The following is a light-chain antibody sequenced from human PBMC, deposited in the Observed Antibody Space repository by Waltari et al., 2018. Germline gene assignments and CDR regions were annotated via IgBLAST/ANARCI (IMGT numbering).Light chain of an antibody. J-gene: IGKJ1*01. CDR2: ETY. Sequence: EIVLTQSPGTLSLSPGERATLSCRASQSVGKYLAWYQQKPGQAPRLLIYETYRRATGTPERFSGSGSGTDFSLTISRLEPEDFAVYYCQKYESLPATFGQGTTVEIK. CDR1: QSVGKY. V-gene: IGKV3-20*01. CDR3: QKYESLPAT.